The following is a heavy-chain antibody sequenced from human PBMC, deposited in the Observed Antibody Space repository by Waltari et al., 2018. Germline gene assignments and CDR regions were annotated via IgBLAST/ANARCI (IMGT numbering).Heavy chain of an antibody. CDR3: ARDIAAAGLFDY. J-gene: IGHJ4*02. Sequence: QVQLQESGPGLVKPSETLSLTCTVSGGSISSYYWSWTRQPPGKGLEWIGYIYYSGSTNYNPSLKSRVTISVDTSKNQFSLKLSSVTAADTAVYYCARDIAAAGLFDYWGQGTLVTVSS. CDR1: GGSISSYY. CDR2: IYYSGST. V-gene: IGHV4-59*01. D-gene: IGHD6-13*01.